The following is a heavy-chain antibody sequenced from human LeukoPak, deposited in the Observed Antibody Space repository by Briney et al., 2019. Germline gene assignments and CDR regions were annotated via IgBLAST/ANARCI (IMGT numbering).Heavy chain of an antibody. Sequence: ASVKVSCKASGYTFTSYGISWVRQAPGQGLEWMGWISAYNGNTNYAQKLQGRVTMTTDTSTSTAYMELRSLRSDDTAVYYCARYGRTYGSGSYVDYWGQGTLVTVSS. V-gene: IGHV1-18*01. CDR3: ARYGRTYGSGSYVDY. D-gene: IGHD3-10*01. J-gene: IGHJ4*02. CDR2: ISAYNGNT. CDR1: GYTFTSYG.